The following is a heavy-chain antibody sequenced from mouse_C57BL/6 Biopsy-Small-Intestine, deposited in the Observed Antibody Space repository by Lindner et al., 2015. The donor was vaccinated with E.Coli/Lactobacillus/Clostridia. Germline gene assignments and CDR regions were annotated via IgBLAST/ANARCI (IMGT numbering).Heavy chain of an antibody. V-gene: IGHV1-84*02. CDR1: GYTFSDYA. CDR2: INVGNGNA. CDR3: ARDSPSSGFSGLFYFDY. J-gene: IGHJ3*01. D-gene: IGHD2-10*02. Sequence: SVKVSCKASGYTFSDYAIHWVRQAPGQRLEWMGWINVGNGNAKYSRNFQDRITISWDTSASIAYLDLKSLKSEDTAVYYCARDSPSSGFSGLFYFDYWGQGTLVTVS.